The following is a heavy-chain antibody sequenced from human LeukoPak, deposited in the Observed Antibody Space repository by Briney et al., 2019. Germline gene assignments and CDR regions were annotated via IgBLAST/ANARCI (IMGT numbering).Heavy chain of an antibody. Sequence: SETLSLTCTVSGGSVSSGSYYWSWIRQPPGKGLDWIGYIYYSGNTNYNPSLKSRVTISLDTSKNQFSLKLGSVTAADTAVYYCARGVVGPTAYYFDYWGQGTLVTVSS. V-gene: IGHV4-61*01. D-gene: IGHD1-26*01. CDR2: IYYSGNT. CDR1: GGSVSSGSYY. CDR3: ARGVVGPTAYYFDY. J-gene: IGHJ4*02.